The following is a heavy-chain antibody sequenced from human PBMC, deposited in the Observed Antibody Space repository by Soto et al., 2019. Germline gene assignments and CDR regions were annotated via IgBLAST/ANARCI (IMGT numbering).Heavy chain of an antibody. V-gene: IGHV2-70*04. CDR1: GFSLSTSGMR. CDR3: ARMRSSSGYYVLDY. D-gene: IGHD3-22*01. J-gene: IGHJ4*02. CDR2: IDWDDDK. Sequence: SGPTLVNPTQTLTLTCTFSGFSLSTSGMRVSWIRQPPGKALEWLARIDWDDDKFYSTSLKTRLTISKDTSKNQVVLTMTNMDPVDTATYYCARMRSSSGYYVLDYWGQGTLVTVSS.